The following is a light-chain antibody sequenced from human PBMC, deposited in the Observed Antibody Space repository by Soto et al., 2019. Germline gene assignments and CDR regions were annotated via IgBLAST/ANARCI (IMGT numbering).Light chain of an antibody. V-gene: IGKV3-20*01. CDR2: GAS. Sequence: EIVLTQSPGTLCLSQGERATLSCRASQSVSSSYLAWYQQKPGQAPRLLIYGASSRATGIPDRFSGSGSGTDFTLTISRLEPEDFAVYYCQQYGSSLFTFGPGTKVDIK. CDR3: QQYGSSLFT. CDR1: QSVSSSY. J-gene: IGKJ3*01.